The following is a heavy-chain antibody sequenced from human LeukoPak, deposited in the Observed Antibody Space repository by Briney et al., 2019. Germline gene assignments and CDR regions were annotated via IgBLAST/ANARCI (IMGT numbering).Heavy chain of an antibody. V-gene: IGHV3-21*01. Sequence: PGGSLRLSCAASGFTFSSYSMNWVRQAPGKGLEWVSSISSSSSYIYYADSVKGRFTISRDNAKNSLYLQMNSLRAEDTAVYYCARSPRPSKHLLRFLGYYMDVWGKGTTVTVSS. CDR1: GFTFSSYS. D-gene: IGHD3-3*01. CDR3: ARSPRPSKHLLRFLGYYMDV. J-gene: IGHJ6*03. CDR2: ISSSSSYI.